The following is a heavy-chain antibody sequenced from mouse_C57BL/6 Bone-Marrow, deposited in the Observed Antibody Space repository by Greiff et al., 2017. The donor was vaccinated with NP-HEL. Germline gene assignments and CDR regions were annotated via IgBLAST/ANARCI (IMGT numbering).Heavy chain of an antibody. D-gene: IGHD2-5*01. V-gene: IGHV1-62-2*01. Sequence: QVQLQQSGAELVKPGASVKLSCKASGYAFTEYTIHWVKQRSGQGLEWIGWFYPGSGSIKYNEKFKDKATLTADKSSSTVYMELSRLTSEDSAVYFCARHEDGPYYSNYDWFAYWGQGTLVTVSA. CDR1: GYAFTEYT. J-gene: IGHJ3*01. CDR3: ARHEDGPYYSNYDWFAY. CDR2: FYPGSGSI.